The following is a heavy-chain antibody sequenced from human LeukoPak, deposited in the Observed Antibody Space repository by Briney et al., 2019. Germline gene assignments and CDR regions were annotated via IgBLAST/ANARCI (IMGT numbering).Heavy chain of an antibody. CDR2: ISFDGSNQ. Sequence: GGSLRLSCAASGFTFSDYGMHWVRQAPGKGLEWVALISFDGSNQYYADSVKGRFTISRDNSKNTMYLQMNSLRPEDTAMYYCARESRGSQGLPYGMDVWGQGTTVTVSS. CDR3: ARESRGSQGLPYGMDV. D-gene: IGHD3-10*01. CDR1: GFTFSDYG. J-gene: IGHJ6*02. V-gene: IGHV3-30*03.